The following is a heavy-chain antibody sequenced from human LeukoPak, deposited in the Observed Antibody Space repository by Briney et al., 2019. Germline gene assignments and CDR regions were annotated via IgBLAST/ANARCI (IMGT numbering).Heavy chain of an antibody. CDR2: IRSKAYGGTT. V-gene: IGHV3-49*04. CDR1: GFTFGDYA. Sequence: PGGSLRLSCTASGFTFGDYAMSWVRQAPGKGLEWVGFIRSKAYGGTTEYAASVKGRFSISRDDSKSVAYLQMISLKTEDTAVYYCTKDVLGGGWYYFDYWGQGTLVTVSS. J-gene: IGHJ4*02. CDR3: TKDVLGGGWYYFDY. D-gene: IGHD6-19*01.